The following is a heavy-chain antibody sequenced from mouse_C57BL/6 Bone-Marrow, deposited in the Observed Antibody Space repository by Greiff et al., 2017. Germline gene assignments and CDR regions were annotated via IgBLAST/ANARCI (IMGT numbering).Heavy chain of an antibody. CDR1: GYTFTSYW. Sequence: VQLQPSGAELAKPGASVKLSCKASGYTFTSYWMHWVQKRHGQGLEWIGYINPSSGYTKYNQKFKDKATLTADKSSSTAYMQLSSLTYEDSSVYYCAYGFFDYWGQGTTLTVSS. D-gene: IGHD1-1*01. CDR3: AYGFFDY. V-gene: IGHV1-7*01. CDR2: INPSSGYT. J-gene: IGHJ2*01.